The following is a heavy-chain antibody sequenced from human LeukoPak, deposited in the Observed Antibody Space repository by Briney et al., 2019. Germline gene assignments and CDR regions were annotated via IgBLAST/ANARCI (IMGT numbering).Heavy chain of an antibody. V-gene: IGHV3-7*01. CDR3: ASSVVVVPTFDY. Sequence: GGSLRLSCAASGFTFSSYSLNWVRQAPGKGLEWVANIKQDGSEKYYVDSVKGRFTISRDNAKNSLYLQMNSLRAEDTAVYYCASSVVVVPTFDYWGQGTLVTVSS. J-gene: IGHJ4*02. CDR1: GFTFSSYS. D-gene: IGHD2-2*01. CDR2: IKQDGSEK.